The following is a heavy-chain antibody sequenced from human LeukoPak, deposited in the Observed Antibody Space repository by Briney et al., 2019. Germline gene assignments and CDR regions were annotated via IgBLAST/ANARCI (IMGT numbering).Heavy chain of an antibody. J-gene: IGHJ4*02. CDR3: ARDRERWLQTFDY. CDR1: GFTFSSYG. CDR2: ISYDGSNK. Sequence: PGRSLRLSCAASGFTFSSYGMHWVRQAPGKGLEWVAVISYDGSNKYYADSVKGRFTISRDNSKNTLYLQMNSLRAEDTAVYYCARDRERWLQTFDYWGQGTLVTVSS. D-gene: IGHD5-24*01. V-gene: IGHV3-30*19.